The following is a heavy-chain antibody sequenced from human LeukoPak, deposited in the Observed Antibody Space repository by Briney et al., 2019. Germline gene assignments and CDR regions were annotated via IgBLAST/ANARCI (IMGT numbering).Heavy chain of an antibody. CDR2: IYHSGST. J-gene: IGHJ4*02. CDR3: AREERRSWYFDY. Sequence: SETLSLTCAVSGGPISSSNWWSWVRQPPGKGLEWIGEIYHSGSTNYNPSLKSRVTISVDKSKNQFSLKLSSVTAADTAVYYCAREERRSWYFDYWGQGTLVTVSS. CDR1: GGPISSSNW. V-gene: IGHV4-4*02. D-gene: IGHD1-1*01.